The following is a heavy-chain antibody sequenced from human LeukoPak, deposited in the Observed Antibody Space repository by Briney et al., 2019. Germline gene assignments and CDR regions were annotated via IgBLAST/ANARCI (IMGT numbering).Heavy chain of an antibody. V-gene: IGHV3-23*01. CDR1: GFTFSYYV. J-gene: IGHJ4*02. CDR2: ISASGGSR. D-gene: IGHD6-6*01. Sequence: GGSLRLSCAASGFTFSYYVMSWVRQAPGKGLEWVSGISASGGSRYYADSVKGRFTISRDNSKNTLYLQMNSLRAEDTAVYYCARDGSSSSFDYWGQGTLVTVSS. CDR3: ARDGSSSSFDY.